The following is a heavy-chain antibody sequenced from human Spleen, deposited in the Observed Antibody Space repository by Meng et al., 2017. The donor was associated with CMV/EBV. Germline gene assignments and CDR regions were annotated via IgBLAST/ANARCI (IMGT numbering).Heavy chain of an antibody. CDR1: GFSFDDYA. D-gene: IGHD3/OR15-3a*01. CDR2: RSWDSGTI. Sequence: SLKISCAASGFSFDDYAMHWVRQAPGKGLEWVSGRSWDSGTIGYADSVKGRFIMSRDNRENSLYLQMNSLRAEDTALYYCAKGHDLPYYDYGLDVWGQGTAVTVSS. CDR3: AKGHDLPYYDYGLDV. V-gene: IGHV3-9*01. J-gene: IGHJ6*02.